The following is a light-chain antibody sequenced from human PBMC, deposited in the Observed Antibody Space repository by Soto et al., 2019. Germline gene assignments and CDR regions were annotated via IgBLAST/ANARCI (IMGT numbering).Light chain of an antibody. CDR2: DAS. CDR1: QSIRSW. CDR3: QQYNSYPRT. J-gene: IGKJ2*01. Sequence: DIQMTQSPSTLSASVGDRVTITCRASQSIRSWLAWYQHKPGKAPNLLIYDASSLQSGVPSRFSGSGSGTEFTLTISSLQPDYFATYYCQQYNSYPRTFGQGTKLEIK. V-gene: IGKV1-5*01.